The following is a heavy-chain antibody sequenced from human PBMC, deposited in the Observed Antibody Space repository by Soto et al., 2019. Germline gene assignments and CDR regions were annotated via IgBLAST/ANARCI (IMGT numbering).Heavy chain of an antibody. CDR2: IDPSDSYT. CDR1: GYSFTSYW. CDR3: ARLPEVGAIRLDFDY. J-gene: IGHJ4*02. D-gene: IGHD1-26*01. V-gene: IGHV5-10-1*01. Sequence: PGESLKISCKGSGYSFTSYWISWVRQMPGKGLEWMGRIDPSDSYTNYSPSFQGHVTISADKSISTAYLQWSSLKASDTAMYYCARLPEVGAIRLDFDYWGQGTLVTAPQ.